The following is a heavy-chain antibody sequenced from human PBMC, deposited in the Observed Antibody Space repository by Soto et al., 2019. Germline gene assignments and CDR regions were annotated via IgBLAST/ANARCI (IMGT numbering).Heavy chain of an antibody. CDR3: ARDFGSDLSAPGAVFDS. J-gene: IGHJ4*02. CDR2: INPSGGST. Sequence: ASVKVSCKASGYTFTSYYMHWVRQAPGQGLEWMGIINPSGGSTSYAQKFQGRVTMTRDTSTSTVYMELRSLQSDDTAVYYCARDFGSDLSAPGAVFDSWGQGALVTSPQ. D-gene: IGHD3-3*01. CDR1: GYTFTSYY. V-gene: IGHV1-46*01.